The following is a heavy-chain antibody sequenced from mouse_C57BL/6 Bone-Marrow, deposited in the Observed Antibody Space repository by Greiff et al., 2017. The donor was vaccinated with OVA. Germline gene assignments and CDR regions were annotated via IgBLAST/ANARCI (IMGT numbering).Heavy chain of an antibody. Sequence: QLQQSGAELVRPGASVKLSCTASGFNIKDDYMHWVKQRPEQGLEWIGWIDPENGDTEYASKFQGKATITADTSSNTAYLQLSSLTSEDTAVYYCTTDYSLDYWGQGTTLTVSS. CDR3: TTDYSLDY. V-gene: IGHV14-4*01. J-gene: IGHJ2*01. D-gene: IGHD2-12*01. CDR1: GFNIKDDY. CDR2: IDPENGDT.